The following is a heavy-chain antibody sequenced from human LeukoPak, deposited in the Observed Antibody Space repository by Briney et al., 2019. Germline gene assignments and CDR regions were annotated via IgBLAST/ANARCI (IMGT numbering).Heavy chain of an antibody. CDR1: VGSFSRYY. CDR2: INHRGST. J-gene: IGHJ6*03. V-gene: IGHV4-34*01. Sequence: SETLSVTCADYVGSFSRYYWSELRPPPAKEVDWVGEINHRGSTNYKPSLQSGVTISVNTTKNQVPLKQTYVTAADPAVYYCATGRNGRGYDRKDYYYYYMGVWGKGTTVTVSS. D-gene: IGHD1-14*01. CDR3: ATGRNGRGYDRKDYYYYYMGV.